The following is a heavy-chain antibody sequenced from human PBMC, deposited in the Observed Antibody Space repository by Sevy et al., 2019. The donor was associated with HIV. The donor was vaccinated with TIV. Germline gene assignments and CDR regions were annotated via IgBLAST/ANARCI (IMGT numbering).Heavy chain of an antibody. CDR3: AKVDIVVVVAATTRFGDSTGRYFDY. CDR1: GFTFSSYG. D-gene: IGHD2-15*01. J-gene: IGHJ4*02. Sequence: GSLRLSCAASGFTFSSYGMHWVRQAPGKGLEWVAVISYDGSNKYYADSVKGRFTISRDNSKNTLYLQMNSLRAEDTAVYYCAKVDIVVVVAATTRFGDSTGRYFDYWGQGTLVTVSS. V-gene: IGHV3-30*18. CDR2: ISYDGSNK.